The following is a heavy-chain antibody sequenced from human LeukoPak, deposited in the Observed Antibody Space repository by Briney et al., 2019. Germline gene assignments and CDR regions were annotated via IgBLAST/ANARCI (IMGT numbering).Heavy chain of an antibody. D-gene: IGHD4-17*01. CDR2: IYRGRT. J-gene: IGHJ4*02. Sequence: SETLSLTCAVSGDSISYEGYYWNWIRQAPGKGPEWIGNIYRGRTRLNPSLTSRVAISVDMSKSQFSLKLSSVTAADTAVYYCARGLNMTTVTPGYWGQGTLVTVSS. CDR3: ARGLNMTTVTPGY. V-gene: IGHV4-30-2*01. CDR1: GDSISYEGYY.